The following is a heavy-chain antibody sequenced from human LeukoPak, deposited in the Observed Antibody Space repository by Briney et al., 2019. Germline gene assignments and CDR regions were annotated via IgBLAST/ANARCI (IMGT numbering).Heavy chain of an antibody. V-gene: IGHV3-30*03. CDR2: ISYDGSNK. CDR3: AERWLQCFDY. CDR1: GFTFSSYG. D-gene: IGHD5-24*01. J-gene: IGHJ4*02. Sequence: GRSLRLSCAASGFTFSSYGMHWVRQAPGKGLEWVAVISYDGSNKYYADSVKGRFTISRDNSKNTLYLQMNSLRAEDTAVYYCAERWLQCFDYWGQGTLVTVSS.